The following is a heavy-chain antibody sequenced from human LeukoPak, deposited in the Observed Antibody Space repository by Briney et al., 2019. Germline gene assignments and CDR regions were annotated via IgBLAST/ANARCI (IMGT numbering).Heavy chain of an antibody. Sequence: PGGSLRLSCAASGFTFSSYAMSWVRQAPGRGLEWVSAIGGSGGSTYYADSVKGRFTISRDNSKNTLYLQMNSLRAEDTAVYYCAKDRSMILEWLTDYWGQGTLVTVSS. CDR1: GFTFSSYA. J-gene: IGHJ4*02. CDR2: IGGSGGST. CDR3: AKDRSMILEWLTDY. D-gene: IGHD3-3*01. V-gene: IGHV3-23*01.